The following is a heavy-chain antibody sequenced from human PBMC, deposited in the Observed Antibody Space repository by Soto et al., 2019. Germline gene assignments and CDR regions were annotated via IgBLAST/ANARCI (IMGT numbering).Heavy chain of an antibody. CDR3: ALALGPTTGLDY. J-gene: IGHJ4*02. V-gene: IGHV4-31*03. CDR2: IYNTGST. Sequence: PSETLSLTCSVSGASISSGHYYWTWVRQHPGKGLEWIGSIYNTGSTSYNPSLTSRLSISVDTSENHFSLRLFSVTVADTAVDYCALALGPTTGLDYWGQGSLVTVSS. CDR1: GASISSGHYY. D-gene: IGHD7-27*01.